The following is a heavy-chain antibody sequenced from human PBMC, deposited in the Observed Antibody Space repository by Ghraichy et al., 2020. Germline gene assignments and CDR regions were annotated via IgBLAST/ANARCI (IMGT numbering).Heavy chain of an antibody. CDR1: GGSFSGYY. V-gene: IGHV4-34*01. J-gene: IGHJ6*03. Sequence: SETLSLTCAVYGGSFSGYYWSWIRQPPGKGLEWIGEINHSGSTNYNPSLKSRVTISVDTSKNQFSLKLSSVTAADTAVYYCAREELKKSYYYYYYMDVWGKGTTVTVSS. CDR3: AREELKKSYYYYYYMDV. CDR2: INHSGST. D-gene: IGHD2/OR15-2a*01.